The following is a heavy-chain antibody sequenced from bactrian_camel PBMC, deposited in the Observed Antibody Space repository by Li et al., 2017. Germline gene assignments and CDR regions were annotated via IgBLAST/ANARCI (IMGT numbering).Heavy chain of an antibody. CDR3: AADLRRQGPPYSLYDPRGYNV. J-gene: IGHJ4*01. V-gene: IGHV3S40*01. CDR1: GFTFGNFD. D-gene: IGHD4*01. Sequence: VQLVESGGGLVQPGGSLRLACAVSGFTFGNFDMSWVRQAPGKGLEWVSAIHPGGEYTYYSDSVKGRFTISRDNAKNTLYLQMNGLKPEDTAMYYCAADLRRQGPPYSLYDPRGYNVWGQGTQVTVS. CDR2: IHPGGEYT.